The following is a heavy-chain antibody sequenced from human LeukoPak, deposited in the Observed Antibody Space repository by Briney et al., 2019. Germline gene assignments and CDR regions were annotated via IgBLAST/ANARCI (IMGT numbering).Heavy chain of an antibody. CDR2: IYYSGST. CDR3: ARTYSSGWFFDY. D-gene: IGHD6-19*01. Sequence: SQTLSLTCTVSGGSISSGGYYWSWIRQHPGKGLEWIGYIYYSGSTYYNPSLKSRVTISVATSKNQFSLKLSSVTAADTAVYYCARTYSSGWFFDYWGQGTLVTVSS. J-gene: IGHJ4*02. CDR1: GGSISSGGYY. V-gene: IGHV4-31*03.